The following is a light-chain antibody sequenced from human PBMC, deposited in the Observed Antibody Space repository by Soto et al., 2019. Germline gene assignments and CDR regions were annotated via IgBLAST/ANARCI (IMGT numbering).Light chain of an antibody. J-gene: IGKJ4*01. CDR2: DAS. CDR3: QLCSSSPLS. Sequence: EIVLTQSPGTLSLSPGERATLSCRASQSVAKNYLAWYQQKPGQAPRLLIHDASIRATGIPDRFSGSGSGTDFTLTISRLEPEDFAVYCCQLCSSSPLSFGGGTKVAIK. CDR1: QSVAKNY. V-gene: IGKV3-20*01.